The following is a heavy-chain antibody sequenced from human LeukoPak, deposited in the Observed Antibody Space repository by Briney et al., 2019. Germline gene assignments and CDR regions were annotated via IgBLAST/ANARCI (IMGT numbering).Heavy chain of an antibody. CDR1: GAAISRYY. D-gene: IGHD3-10*01. CDR3: AREQFRYYYGSGSSYYFDY. Sequence: PSETLSLTCTVFGAAISRYYWGWIGQSPGKARGWIGYFYYGGRTNYNPSLKRRVSISVATSKYTLPLKLSSMTDADTAVYYCAREQFRYYYGSGSSYYFDYWGQGTLVTVSS. J-gene: IGHJ4*02. V-gene: IGHV4-59*12. CDR2: FYYGGRT.